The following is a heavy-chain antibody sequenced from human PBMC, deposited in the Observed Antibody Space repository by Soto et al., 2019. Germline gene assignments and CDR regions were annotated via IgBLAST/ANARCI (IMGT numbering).Heavy chain of an antibody. J-gene: IGHJ4*02. D-gene: IGHD6-6*01. CDR3: TRIPHSSSSLIIDY. CDR2: IRSKANSYAT. CDR1: GFTFSGSA. Sequence: GGSLRLSCAASGFTFSGSAMHWVRQASGKGLEWVGRIRSKANSYATAYAASVKGRFTISRDDSKNTAYLQMNSLKTEDTAVYYCTRIPHSSSSLIIDYWGQGTLVTVSS. V-gene: IGHV3-73*01.